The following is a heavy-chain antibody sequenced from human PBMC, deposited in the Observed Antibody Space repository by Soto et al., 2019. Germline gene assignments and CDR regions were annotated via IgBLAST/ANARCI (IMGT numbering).Heavy chain of an antibody. D-gene: IGHD6-6*01. Sequence: QITLKESGPTLVKPTQTLTLTCTFSGFSLSTSGVGVGWIRQPPGKALEWLALIYWNDDERYSPSLKSRLTIPKDPSKNQVVLTMTNMDPVDTATYYCAHRPGPRAWFDPWGQGTLVTVSS. V-gene: IGHV2-5*01. J-gene: IGHJ5*02. CDR1: GFSLSTSGVG. CDR3: AHRPGPRAWFDP. CDR2: IYWNDDE.